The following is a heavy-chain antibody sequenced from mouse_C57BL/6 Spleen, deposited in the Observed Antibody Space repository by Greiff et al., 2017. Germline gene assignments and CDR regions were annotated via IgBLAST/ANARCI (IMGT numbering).Heavy chain of an antibody. Sequence: EVKLMESGPGMVKPSQSLSLTCTVTGYSITSGYDWHWIRHFPGNKLEWMGYISYSGSTNYNPSLKSRISITHDTSKDHFFLKLNSVTTEDTATYYCARAGGTAQAPWFAYWGQGALVTVSA. CDR3: ARAGGTAQAPWFAY. CDR2: ISYSGST. D-gene: IGHD3-2*02. J-gene: IGHJ3*01. CDR1: GYSITSGYD. V-gene: IGHV3-1*01.